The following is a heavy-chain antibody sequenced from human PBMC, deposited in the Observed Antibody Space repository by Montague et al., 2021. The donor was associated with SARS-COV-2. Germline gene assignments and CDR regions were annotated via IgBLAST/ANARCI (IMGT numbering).Heavy chain of an antibody. CDR1: GGSLNGFY. J-gene: IGHJ4*02. Sequence: SETLSLTSAVHGGSLNGFYWTWIRQPPGKGLEWIGEIENTANTHTDPSLKSQVTISVDTSKNQFSLRLTSLTAADAGRYYCARDPQWPRGRIYFDQWGQGILVTVSS. CDR2: IENTANT. CDR3: ARDPQWPRGRIYFDQ. V-gene: IGHV4-34*01. D-gene: IGHD6-19*01.